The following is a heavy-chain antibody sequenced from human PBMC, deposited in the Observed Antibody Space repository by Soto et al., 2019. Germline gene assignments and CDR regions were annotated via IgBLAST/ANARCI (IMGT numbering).Heavy chain of an antibody. D-gene: IGHD3-22*01. CDR3: ARDSSGRQYYGMDV. CDR2: ITTTISTM. Sequence: PGGSLRLSCTPSGFIFSDYSMNWVRQAPGKGLEWISYITTTISTMYYADSVKGRFTISRDNAKNSLYLQMNSLRDEDTAVYYCARDSSGRQYYGMDVWGQGTKVTVSS. CDR1: GFIFSDYS. V-gene: IGHV3-48*02. J-gene: IGHJ6*02.